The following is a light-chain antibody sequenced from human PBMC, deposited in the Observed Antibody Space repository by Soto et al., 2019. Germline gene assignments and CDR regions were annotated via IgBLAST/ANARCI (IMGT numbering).Light chain of an antibody. J-gene: IGLJ2*01. CDR2: DVS. CDR3: SSYTSSSTSVV. V-gene: IGLV2-14*01. Sequence: QSALTQPASVSGSPGQSITISCTGTSSDVGGYNYVSWYQQHPGKAPKLMIYDVSNRPSGVSIRFSGSKSGNTASLTISGLQAEDEADYYCSSYTSSSTSVVFGGGTKVTVL. CDR1: SSDVGGYNY.